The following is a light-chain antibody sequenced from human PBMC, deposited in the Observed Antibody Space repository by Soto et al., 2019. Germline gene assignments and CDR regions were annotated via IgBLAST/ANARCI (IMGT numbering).Light chain of an antibody. CDR2: EGN. CDR3: CSYAGSSTVV. J-gene: IGLJ2*01. Sequence: QSALTQPASVSGSPGQSITISCTGTSSDVGSYNLVSWYQQHPGKAPKVMIYEGNERPSGVSNRFSGSKSGNTASLTISGLQAEDEADYYCCSYAGSSTVVFGGGTKVTVL. CDR1: SSDVGSYNL. V-gene: IGLV2-23*01.